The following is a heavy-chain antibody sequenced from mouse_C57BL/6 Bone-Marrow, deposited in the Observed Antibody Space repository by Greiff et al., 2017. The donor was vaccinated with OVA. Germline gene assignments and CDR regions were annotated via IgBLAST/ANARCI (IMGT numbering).Heavy chain of an antibody. CDR2: IYPRDGST. CDR3: ARKGTVGDFDY. D-gene: IGHD1-1*01. V-gene: IGHV1-85*01. Sequence: QLQQSGPELVKPGASVKLSCKASGYTFTSYDINWVKQRPGQGLEWIGWIYPRDGSTQYNEKFKGKATLTVDTSSSPAYMELHSRKSEAFAAYFWARKGTVGDFDYWGQGTTLTVSS. CDR1: GYTFTSYD. J-gene: IGHJ2*01.